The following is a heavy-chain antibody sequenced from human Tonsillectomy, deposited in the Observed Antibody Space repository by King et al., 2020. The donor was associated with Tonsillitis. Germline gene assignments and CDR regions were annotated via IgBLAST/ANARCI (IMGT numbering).Heavy chain of an antibody. J-gene: IGHJ4*02. D-gene: IGHD2-8*02. CDR3: AGDCCTGSRADH. CDR2: IYNDGGA. V-gene: IGHV3-66*01. CDR1: VFNVGDWY. Sequence: VQLVESGGGLVQPGGSLRLSCAASVFNVGDWYMTWFRQAPGKGLEWLSFIYNDGGAYYADSVKGRFTIFRENSKNTVHLQMNSLTVEDTAVYYCAGDCCTGSRADHWGQGVLVSVSS.